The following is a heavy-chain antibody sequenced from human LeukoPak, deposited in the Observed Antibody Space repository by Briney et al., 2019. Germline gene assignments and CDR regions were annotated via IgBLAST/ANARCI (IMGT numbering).Heavy chain of an antibody. V-gene: IGHV4-59*01. CDR1: GGSISSYY. D-gene: IGHD6-19*01. CDR3: ARDAIAVTGTEFDY. J-gene: IGHJ4*02. Sequence: SETLSLTCTVSGGSISSYYWSWIRQPPGKGLEWIGYIYYSGSTNYNPSLKSRVTISVDTSKNQFSLKLSSVTAADTAVYYCARDAIAVTGTEFDYWGQGTLVTVSS. CDR2: IYYSGST.